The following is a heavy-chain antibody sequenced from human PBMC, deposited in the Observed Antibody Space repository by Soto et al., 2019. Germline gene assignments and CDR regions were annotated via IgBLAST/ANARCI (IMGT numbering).Heavy chain of an antibody. Sequence: QVQLVQSGAEEKKPGASVKVSCTASGYTFTRYTIHWMRQAPGQRLEWLGWVDSGNGHTKYSQDFQGRVTFTRDTSATTAYMELSSLRSQDTAVYYCVRDLSSVSSVYFDYWGQGTLVTVSS. CDR2: VDSGNGHT. D-gene: IGHD2-2*01. CDR3: VRDLSSVSSVYFDY. J-gene: IGHJ4*02. V-gene: IGHV1-3*05. CDR1: GYTFTRYT.